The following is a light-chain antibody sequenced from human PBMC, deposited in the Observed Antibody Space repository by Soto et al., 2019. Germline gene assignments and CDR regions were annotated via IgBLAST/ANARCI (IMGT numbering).Light chain of an antibody. Sequence: DIQMTQSPSSLSASVGDRVTITCRASQGIRNDLGWYQQKSGKAPKRLIYAASSLQGGVPSRFSGSGSETEFTLTIASLQPDDSATYYCQQYNTYSWTFGPGTKVDIK. CDR3: QQYNTYSWT. CDR2: AAS. V-gene: IGKV1-17*01. CDR1: QGIRND. J-gene: IGKJ1*01.